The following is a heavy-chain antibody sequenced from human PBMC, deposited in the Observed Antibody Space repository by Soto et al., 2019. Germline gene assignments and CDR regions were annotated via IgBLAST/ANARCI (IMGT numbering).Heavy chain of an antibody. D-gene: IGHD1-20*01. J-gene: IGHJ5*02. CDR1: GFTFSSYS. CDR3: ARHPERITQIGLFDP. Sequence: EVQQVESGGGLVQPGGSLRLSCAASGFTFSSYSMNWVRQAPGKGLEWVSYISSSSSTIYYADSVKGRFTISRDNVKNSLFMQMICLRVDDAALSYCARHPERITQIGLFDPWGQGTLVTVSS. V-gene: IGHV3-48*01. CDR2: ISSSSSTI.